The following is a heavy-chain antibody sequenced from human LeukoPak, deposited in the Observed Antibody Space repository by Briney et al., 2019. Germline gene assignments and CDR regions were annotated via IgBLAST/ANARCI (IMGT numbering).Heavy chain of an antibody. V-gene: IGHV4-39*07. J-gene: IGHJ4*02. CDR3: ASDPTTRGYFDY. Sequence: PGGSLRLSCAASGFSFSDYGISWVRQPPGKGLEWIGSIYYSGSTYYNPSLKSRVTISVDTSKNQFSLKLSSVTAADTAVYYCASDPTTRGYFDYWGQGTLVTVSS. CDR2: IYYSGST. D-gene: IGHD4-17*01. CDR1: GFSFSDYG.